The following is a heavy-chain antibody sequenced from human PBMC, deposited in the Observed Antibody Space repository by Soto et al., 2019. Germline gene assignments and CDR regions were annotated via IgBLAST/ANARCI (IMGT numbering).Heavy chain of an antibody. CDR3: ARRYRGTLDY. V-gene: IGHV4-59*08. D-gene: IGHD2-15*01. J-gene: IGHJ4*02. CDR2: IYYSGST. CDR1: GGSISSYY. Sequence: SETLSLTCTVSGGSISSYYWTWIRQPPGKGLEWIGYIYYSGSTNYNPSLKSRVTISVDTSKNQFSLKLSSVTAADTAVYYCARRYRGTLDYWGQGTLVTVSS.